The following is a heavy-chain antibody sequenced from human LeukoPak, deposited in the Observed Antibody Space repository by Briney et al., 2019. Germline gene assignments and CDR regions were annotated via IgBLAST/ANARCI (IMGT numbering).Heavy chain of an antibody. Sequence: GGSLRLSCTASGFTFSNYGMHWVRQAPGKGLEWVAFIRYDGSNKYYADSVKGRFTISRDNSKNTMYLQMNSLRAEDTAMYYCARVSDYYGSGNYQKQFDYWGQGTLVTVSS. D-gene: IGHD3-10*01. CDR3: ARVSDYYGSGNYQKQFDY. CDR2: IRYDGSNK. CDR1: GFTFSNYG. V-gene: IGHV3-30*02. J-gene: IGHJ4*02.